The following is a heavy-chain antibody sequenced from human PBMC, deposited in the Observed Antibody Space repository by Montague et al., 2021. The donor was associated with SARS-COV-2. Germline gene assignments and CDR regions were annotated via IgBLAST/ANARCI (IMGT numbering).Heavy chain of an antibody. CDR2: IWYDGSNK. V-gene: IGHV3-33*06. CDR1: GFTFSSYG. J-gene: IGHJ4*02. D-gene: IGHD2-2*01. CDR3: AKDFGSSLTEQFDF. Sequence: SLRLSCAASGFTFSSYGMHWVRQAPGKGLEWVAVIWYDGSNKYYADSVKGRFTISRDNSKNTLYLQMNSLRAEDTAVYYFAKDFGSSLTEQFDFWGQGTLVTVSS.